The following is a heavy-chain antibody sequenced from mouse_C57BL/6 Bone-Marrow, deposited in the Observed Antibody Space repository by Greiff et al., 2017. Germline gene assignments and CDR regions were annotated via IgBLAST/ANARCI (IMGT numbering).Heavy chain of an antibody. J-gene: IGHJ3*01. CDR3: ASSRDYYGSSYGFAY. CDR2: IWGVGST. Sequence: VQGVESGPGLVAPSQSLSITCTVSGFSLTSYGVDWVRQSPGKGLEWLGVIWGVGSTNYNSALKSRLSISKDNSKSQVFLKMNSLQTDDTAMYYCASSRDYYGSSYGFAYWGQGTLVTVSA. D-gene: IGHD1-1*01. CDR1: GFSLTSYG. V-gene: IGHV2-6*01.